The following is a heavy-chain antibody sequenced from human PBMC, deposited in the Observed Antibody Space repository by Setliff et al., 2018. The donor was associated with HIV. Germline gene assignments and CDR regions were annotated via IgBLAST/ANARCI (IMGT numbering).Heavy chain of an antibody. J-gene: IGHJ6*03. CDR1: GDSFNTSW. Sequence: GESLKISCKGSGDSFNTSWIGWVRQMPGKGLEWMGIIFPGDSDTKYSPSFQGQVTISVDKSISTAYLQWTSLKASDTAMYYRARMSNYYYYYMDVWGKGTTVTVSS. V-gene: IGHV5-51*01. CDR2: IFPGDSDT. CDR3: ARMSNYYYYYMDV.